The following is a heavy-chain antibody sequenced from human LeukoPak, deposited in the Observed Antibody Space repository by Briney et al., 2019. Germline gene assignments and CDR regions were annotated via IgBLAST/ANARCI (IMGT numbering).Heavy chain of an antibody. CDR2: IYYSGST. CDR3: ARGKRYFDY. V-gene: IGHV4-59*01. J-gene: IGHJ4*02. Sequence: SETLSLTCTVSGGSISSYYWSWIRQPPGKGLEWIGYIYYSGSTNYNPSLKSRVTISVDTSKNQFSLKLSSVTAADTAVYYCARGKRYFDYWGQGTLVTVSS. CDR1: GGSISSYY.